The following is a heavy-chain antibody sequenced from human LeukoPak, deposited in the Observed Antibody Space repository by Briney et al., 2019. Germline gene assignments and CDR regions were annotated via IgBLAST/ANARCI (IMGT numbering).Heavy chain of an antibody. V-gene: IGHV3-15*01. CDR2: IKSKTDGGTT. CDR1: GFTFSYAW. CDR3: TRYASGWY. D-gene: IGHD6-19*01. J-gene: IGHJ4*02. Sequence: GGSVILSCGASGFTFSYAWTSWVRQAPGKGLEWVGRIKSKTDGGTTDYAAPVKGRFTISRDDSKNTLYLETNSLKTEDTAVYYCTRYASGWYWGQGTLVTVSS.